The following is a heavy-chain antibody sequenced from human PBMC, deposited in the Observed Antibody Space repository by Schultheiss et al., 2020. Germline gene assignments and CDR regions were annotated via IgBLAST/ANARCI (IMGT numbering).Heavy chain of an antibody. CDR3: ARLPLSLRLGESTDY. CDR1: GFAFSDYT. V-gene: IGHV3-21*01. D-gene: IGHD3-16*01. J-gene: IGHJ4*02. CDR2: ISARSDYI. Sequence: GGSLRLSCAASGFAFSDYTLTWVRQAPGKGLQWVSSISARSDYIYYADSVRGRFTVSRDNAENSLYLQMSSLRAEDTAVYYCARLPLSLRLGESTDYWGQGTLVTVSS.